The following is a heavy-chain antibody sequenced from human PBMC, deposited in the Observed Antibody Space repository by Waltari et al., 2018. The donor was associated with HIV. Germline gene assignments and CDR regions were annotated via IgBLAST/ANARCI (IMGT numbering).Heavy chain of an antibody. CDR3: ARGLDIVVVVAATLFQH. CDR2: IDYSGST. D-gene: IGHD2-15*01. Sequence: QLQLQESGPGLVKPSETLSLTCTVSGGSICSSSYTRGWSRQPPGKGLEWSVGIDYSGSTYHNPSLKGRVTIYVDTSKNQFSLKLSSVAAADTAVYYCARGLDIVVVVAATLFQHWGQGTLVTVSS. J-gene: IGHJ1*01. V-gene: IGHV4-39*01. CDR1: GGSICSSSYT.